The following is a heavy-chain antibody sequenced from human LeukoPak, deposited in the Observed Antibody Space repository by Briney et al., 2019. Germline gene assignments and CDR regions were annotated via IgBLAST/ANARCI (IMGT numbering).Heavy chain of an antibody. Sequence: PSETLSLTCAVYGGSFSGYYWSWIRQPPGKGLEWIGEINHSGSTNYNPSLKSRVTISVDTSKNQFSLKLSSVTAADTAVYYCARDLSGSKFDYWGQGTLVTVSS. J-gene: IGHJ4*02. CDR3: ARDLSGSKFDY. D-gene: IGHD1-26*01. CDR2: INHSGST. CDR1: GGSFSGYY. V-gene: IGHV4-34*01.